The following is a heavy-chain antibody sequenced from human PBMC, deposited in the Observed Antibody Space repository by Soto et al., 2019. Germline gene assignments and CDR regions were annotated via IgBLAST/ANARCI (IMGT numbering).Heavy chain of an antibody. D-gene: IGHD6-19*01. Sequence: SETLSLTCAVSGGSVSSGGYSWSWIRQPPGKGLEWIGYIYHSGSTYYNPSLKSRVTISVDRSKNQFSLKLSSVTAADTAVYYCARARYSSGWYIDYWGQGTLVTVSS. J-gene: IGHJ4*02. V-gene: IGHV4-30-2*01. CDR1: GGSVSSGGYS. CDR2: IYHSGST. CDR3: ARARYSSGWYIDY.